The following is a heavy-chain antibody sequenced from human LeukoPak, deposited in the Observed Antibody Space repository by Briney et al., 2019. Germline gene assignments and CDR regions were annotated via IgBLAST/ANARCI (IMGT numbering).Heavy chain of an antibody. CDR1: GYTFTSQD. J-gene: IGHJ4*02. D-gene: IGHD6-19*01. V-gene: IGHV1-8*01. CDR2: MHPNSGDT. Sequence: ASVKVSCKASGYTFTSQDINWVRQATGQGLEWMGWMHPNSGDTGYAQKFQGRITLTRDTSISTAYMELTSLRSEGTAVYYCARGTRRSSGWYGPDWGQGTLVTVSS. CDR3: ARGTRRSSGWYGPD.